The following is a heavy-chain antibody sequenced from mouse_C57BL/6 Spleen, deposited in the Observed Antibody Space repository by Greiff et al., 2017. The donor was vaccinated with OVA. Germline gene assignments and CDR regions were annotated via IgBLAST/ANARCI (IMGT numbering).Heavy chain of an antibody. V-gene: IGHV1-15*01. CDR2: IDPETGGT. D-gene: IGHD3-2*02. Sequence: QVQLKQSGAELVRPGASVTLSCQASGYTFTDYEMHWVKQTPVHGLEWIGAIDPETGGTAYNQKFKGKAILTADKSSSTAYMELRSLTSEDSAVYYCTRWGAQATNYWGQGTTLTVSS. CDR1: GYTFTDYE. J-gene: IGHJ2*01. CDR3: TRWGAQATNY.